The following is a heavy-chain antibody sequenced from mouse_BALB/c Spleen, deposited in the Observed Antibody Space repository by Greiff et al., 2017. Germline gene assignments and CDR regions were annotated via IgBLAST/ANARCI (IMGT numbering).Heavy chain of an antibody. Sequence: EVQRVESGGGLVKPGGSLKLSCAASGFTFSSYAMSWVRQTPEKRLEWVASISSGGSYTYYPDSVKGRFTISRDNAKNTLYLQMSSLKSEDTAMYYCARGATALDYWGQGTTLTVSS. CDR3: ARGATALDY. J-gene: IGHJ2*01. V-gene: IGHV5-6*01. CDR1: GFTFSSYA. CDR2: ISSGGSYT. D-gene: IGHD1-2*01.